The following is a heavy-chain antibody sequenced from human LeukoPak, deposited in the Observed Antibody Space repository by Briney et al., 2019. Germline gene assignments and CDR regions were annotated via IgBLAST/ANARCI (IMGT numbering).Heavy chain of an antibody. D-gene: IGHD2-15*01. CDR1: GITLSNYG. J-gene: IGHJ3*02. CDR2: ISGSGSST. Sequence: GGSLRLSCAVSGITLSNYGMSWVRQAPGKGLEWVSTISGSGSSTYYADSVKGRFTVSRDNSRNTLYLQMDSLRAEDSAVYYCAKDPPRGSGDAFDIWGQGTRVTVSS. CDR3: AKDPPRGSGDAFDI. V-gene: IGHV3-23*01.